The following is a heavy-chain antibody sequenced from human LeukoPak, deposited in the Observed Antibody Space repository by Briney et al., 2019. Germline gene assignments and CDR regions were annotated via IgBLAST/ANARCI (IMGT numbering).Heavy chain of an antibody. J-gene: IGHJ6*03. V-gene: IGHV1-2*02. D-gene: IGHD2-8*01. CDR2: IDANSGGT. Sequence: ASVKVSCKASGFIFTGYYMHWVRQAPGQGLEWMGWIDANSGGTKYAPKFQGRVTMTRDTSITTAYMELSSLTSADTAVYFCARSAEHCNNGVCFTDYYVDVWGKGTTVTISS. CDR1: GFIFTGYY. CDR3: ARSAEHCNNGVCFTDYYVDV.